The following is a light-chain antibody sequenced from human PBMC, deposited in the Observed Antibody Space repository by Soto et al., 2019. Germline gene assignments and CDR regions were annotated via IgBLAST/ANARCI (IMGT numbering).Light chain of an antibody. J-gene: IGKJ1*01. V-gene: IGKV1-5*03. CDR3: QQYNSYWT. CDR2: KAS. Sequence: DIQMNQSPSSVSASVGDRVTITCRASQSISSWLAWYQQKPGKAPKLLIYKASSLESGVPSRFSGSGSGTEFTLTISSLQPDDFATYYCQQYNSYWTFGQGTKVDIK. CDR1: QSISSW.